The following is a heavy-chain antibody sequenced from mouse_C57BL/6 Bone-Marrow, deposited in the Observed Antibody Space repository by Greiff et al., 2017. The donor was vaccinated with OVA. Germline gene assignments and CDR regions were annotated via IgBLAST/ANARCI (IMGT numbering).Heavy chain of an antibody. J-gene: IGHJ1*03. D-gene: IGHD1-1*01. Sequence: EVQLQQSGPGMVKPSQSLSLTCTVTGYSITSGYDWHWIRHFPGNKLEWMGYISYSGSTNYNPSLKSRISITHDTSKNHFFLKLNSVTTEDTATYYCARGTVVAWYFDVWGTGTTVTVSS. CDR1: GYSITSGYD. CDR3: ARGTVVAWYFDV. CDR2: ISYSGST. V-gene: IGHV3-1*01.